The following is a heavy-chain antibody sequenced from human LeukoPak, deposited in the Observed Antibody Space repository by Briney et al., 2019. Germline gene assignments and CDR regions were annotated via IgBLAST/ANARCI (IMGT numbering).Heavy chain of an antibody. V-gene: IGHV3-23*01. CDR2: ISGSGAST. CDR3: AKTVKYGDYYYYYMDV. J-gene: IGHJ6*03. Sequence: GGSLRLSCAASGFTFSSYAMNWVRQAPGKGLEWVSGISGSGASTYYADSVKGRVTISRDNPKNTLYLQMNSLRAKETAVYYCAKTVKYGDYYYYYMDVWGKGTTVTVSS. CDR1: GFTFSSYA. D-gene: IGHD2-2*01.